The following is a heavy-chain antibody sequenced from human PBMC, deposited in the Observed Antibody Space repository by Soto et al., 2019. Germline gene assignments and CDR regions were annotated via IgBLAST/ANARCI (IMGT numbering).Heavy chain of an antibody. CDR2: ISAYNGNT. CDR3: ARVDRTQWVSSSWYDLDI. Sequence: ASVKVSCKASGYTFSSYGISWVRQAPGQGLEWMGWISAYNGNTNYAQKLQGRVTMTTDTSTSTAYMELRSLRSDDTAVDYCARVDRTQWVSSSWYDLDIWGQGTMVTVSS. D-gene: IGHD6-13*01. CDR1: GYTFSSYG. J-gene: IGHJ3*02. V-gene: IGHV1-18*01.